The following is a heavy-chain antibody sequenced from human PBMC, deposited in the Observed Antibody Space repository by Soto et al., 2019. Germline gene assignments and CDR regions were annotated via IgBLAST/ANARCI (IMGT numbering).Heavy chain of an antibody. D-gene: IGHD3-10*01. CDR2: ISYDVSNK. V-gene: IGHV3-30*18. CDR3: AQDSRFYIKASGYYGMAV. Sequence: QVQLVESGGGVVQPGRSLRLSCAASGFTFSSYGIHWVRQAPGKGLEWVAAISYDVSNKYYADSVKGRFTISRDNSKKTLYLQMNSLRGEDTAVYYCAQDSRFYIKASGYYGMAVWGQGTTVTVSS. J-gene: IGHJ6*02. CDR1: GFTFSSYG.